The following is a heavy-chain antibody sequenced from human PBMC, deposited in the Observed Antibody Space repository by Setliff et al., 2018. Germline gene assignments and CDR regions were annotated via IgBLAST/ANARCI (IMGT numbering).Heavy chain of an antibody. CDR1: GYTFTSYG. J-gene: IGHJ4*02. V-gene: IGHV1-18*01. CDR3: ARDLGDLVATILSFFDY. Sequence: GASVKVSCKSSGYTFTSYGISWMRQAPGQGLEWMGWSSAYNGKTQYAQKFQGRVTVTTDTSTSTAYMELMSLTSDDTALYFCARDLGDLVATILSFFDYWGQGTLVTVSS. D-gene: IGHD5-12*01. CDR2: SSAYNGKT.